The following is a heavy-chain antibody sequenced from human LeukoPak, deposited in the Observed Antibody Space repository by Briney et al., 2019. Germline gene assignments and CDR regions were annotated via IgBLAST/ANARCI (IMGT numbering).Heavy chain of an antibody. CDR1: GFTFSSYA. Sequence: PGGSLRLSCSASGFTFSSYAMSWVRQAPGKGLEWVSAISGSGGSTYYADSVKGRFTISRDNSKNTLYLQMNSLRAEDTAVYYCARDLTPAARFFYYYFMDVWGQGTTVTISS. V-gene: IGHV3-23*01. D-gene: IGHD2-2*01. CDR2: ISGSGGST. CDR3: ARDLTPAARFFYYYFMDV. J-gene: IGHJ6*03.